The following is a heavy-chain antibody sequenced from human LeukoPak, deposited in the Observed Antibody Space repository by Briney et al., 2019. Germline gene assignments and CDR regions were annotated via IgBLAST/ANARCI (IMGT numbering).Heavy chain of an antibody. Sequence: GGSLRLSCTASGFTFGDYAMSWIRQAPGKGLEWVGFIRSKAYGETADYAASEKGRFTISRDDSKAIAYLQMNSLKTEDTAVYHCTRDRGAYNLYDYWGQGTLVTVSS. CDR3: TRDRGAYNLYDY. D-gene: IGHD1-1*01. CDR2: IRSKAYGETA. CDR1: GFTFGDYA. V-gene: IGHV3-49*03. J-gene: IGHJ4*02.